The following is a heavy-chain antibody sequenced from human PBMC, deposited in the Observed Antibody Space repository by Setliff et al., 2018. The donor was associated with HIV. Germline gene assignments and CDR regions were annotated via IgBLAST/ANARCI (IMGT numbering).Heavy chain of an antibody. J-gene: IGHJ4*02. CDR1: GIIFTDAW. CDR2: IKHNSDGGTT. V-gene: IGHV3-15*07. CDR3: ATGPLDY. Sequence: PGGSLRLSCTTSGIIFTDAWMNRVRRAPGKGLEWVGLIKHNSDGGTTDFAAPVKGRFTISRDDSKNTVYLQMNSLKIDDTGLYYCATGPLDYWGQGTLVTVSS.